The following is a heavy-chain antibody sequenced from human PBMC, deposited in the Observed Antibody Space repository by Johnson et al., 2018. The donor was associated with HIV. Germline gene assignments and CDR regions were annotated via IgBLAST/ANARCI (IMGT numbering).Heavy chain of an antibody. Sequence: VQLVESGGGLVQPGGSLRLSCAASGFTFSSYDMHWVRQATGKGLEWVSAINWNGGSTGYADSVKGRFTLSRDNAKNSLYLQMNSLRAEDTALYYCARVPDSSGWDAFDIWGQGTMVTVSS. CDR2: INWNGGST. CDR1: GFTFSSYD. CDR3: ARVPDSSGWDAFDI. V-gene: IGHV3-20*04. D-gene: IGHD6-19*01. J-gene: IGHJ3*02.